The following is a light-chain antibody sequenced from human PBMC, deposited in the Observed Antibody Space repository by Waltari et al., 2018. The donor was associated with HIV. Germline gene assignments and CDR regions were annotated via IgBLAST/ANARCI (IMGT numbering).Light chain of an antibody. CDR1: NIGSKS. J-gene: IGLJ1*01. Sequence: QPPSVSVAPGKTARITCGGNNIGSKSVHWYQQKPGQAPVVVIYYDSDRPSGIPERFSGSNSGNTATLTISRVEAGDEADYYCQVWDSSSDAYVFGTGTKVTVL. CDR3: QVWDSSSDAYV. CDR2: YDS. V-gene: IGLV3-21*04.